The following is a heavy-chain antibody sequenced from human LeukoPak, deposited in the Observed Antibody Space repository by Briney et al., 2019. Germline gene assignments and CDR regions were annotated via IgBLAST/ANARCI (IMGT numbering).Heavy chain of an antibody. Sequence: PLRLSCAASGFTFDDYAMHWVRQAPGKGLEWVSGISWNSGSIGYADSVKGRFTISRDNAKNSLYLQMNSLRAEDTAVYYCARIRHEQFISYYFDYWGQGTLVAVSS. J-gene: IGHJ4*02. CDR2: ISWNSGSI. V-gene: IGHV3-9*01. CDR3: ARIRHEQFISYYFDY. D-gene: IGHD3-3*02. CDR1: GFTFDDYA.